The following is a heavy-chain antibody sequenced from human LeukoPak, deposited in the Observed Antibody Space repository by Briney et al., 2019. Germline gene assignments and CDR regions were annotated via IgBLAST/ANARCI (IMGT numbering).Heavy chain of an antibody. CDR2: ISNSAGST. Sequence: GGSLRLPCAASGFTFSSYAMRWVRQAPGKGLEWVSVISNSAGSTFYADSVKGRFTISRDNSKNTLYLQMNSLRAEDTAVYYCAKRASGSGTSLYYFDYWGQGTLVTVSS. V-gene: IGHV3-23*01. D-gene: IGHD3-10*01. CDR3: AKRASGSGTSLYYFDY. J-gene: IGHJ4*02. CDR1: GFTFSSYA.